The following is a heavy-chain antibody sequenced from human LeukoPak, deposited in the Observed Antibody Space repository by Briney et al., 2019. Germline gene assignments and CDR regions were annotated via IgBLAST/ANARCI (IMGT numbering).Heavy chain of an antibody. CDR3: AKDSDSGWPSYYFDY. CDR1: VFTFDDYT. D-gene: IGHD6-19*01. J-gene: IGHJ4*02. V-gene: IGHV3-43*01. CDR2: ISWDGGST. Sequence: PGGSLRLSFAASVFTFDDYTMHWVRQAPGKGLEWVSLISWDGGSTYYADSVKGRFTISRDNSKNSLYLQMNSLRTEDTALYYCAKDSDSGWPSYYFDYWGQGTLVTVSS.